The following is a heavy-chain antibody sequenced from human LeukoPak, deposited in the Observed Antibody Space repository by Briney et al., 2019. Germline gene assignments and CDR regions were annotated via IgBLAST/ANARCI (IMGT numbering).Heavy chain of an antibody. CDR2: INHSGST. V-gene: IGHV4-34*01. CDR3: ARGRVLLWFGESPTGNWFDP. J-gene: IGHJ5*02. Sequence: TSETLSLTCAVYGGSFSGFYWSWIRRPPGKGLEWIGEINHSGSTNYNPSLKSRVTISVDTSKNQFSLKLSSLTAADTAVYYCARGRVLLWFGESPTGNWFDPWGQGTLVTVSS. CDR1: GGSFSGFY. D-gene: IGHD3-10*01.